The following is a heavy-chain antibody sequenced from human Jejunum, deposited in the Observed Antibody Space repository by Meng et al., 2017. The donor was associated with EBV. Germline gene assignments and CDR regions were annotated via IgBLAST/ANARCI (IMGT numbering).Heavy chain of an antibody. D-gene: IGHD2-21*02. J-gene: IGHJ4*02. Sequence: QLEVAGQGLVKPSGPPSLTVAVSGDPIDSGNWWSWVRQSPERGLEWIGEIYYSGSTNYNPSLKSRVTILVDRSENHFSLHLSSGTAADTAVYYCVRGGDYCLVYWGQGTLVTVPS. CDR1: GDPIDSGNW. V-gene: IGHV4-4*02. CDR2: IYYSGST. CDR3: VRGGDYCLVY.